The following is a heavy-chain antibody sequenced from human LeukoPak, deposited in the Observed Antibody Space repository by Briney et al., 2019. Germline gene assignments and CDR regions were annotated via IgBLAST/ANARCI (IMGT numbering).Heavy chain of an antibody. D-gene: IGHD5-24*01. CDR1: GFTFSSYW. V-gene: IGHV3-7*01. J-gene: IGHJ4*02. Sequence: GGSLRLSCAASGFTFSSYWMSWVRQAPGKGLEWVANIKQDGSEKYYVDSVKGRFTISRDNAKNSLYLQMNSLRAEDTAVYYCARDWAPRRDGYTDYWGQGTLVTVSS. CDR3: ARDWAPRRDGYTDY. CDR2: IKQDGSEK.